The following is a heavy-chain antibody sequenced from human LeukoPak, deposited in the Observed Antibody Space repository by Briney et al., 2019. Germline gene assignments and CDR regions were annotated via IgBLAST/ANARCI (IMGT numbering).Heavy chain of an antibody. CDR3: GRVAEAAAFDY. J-gene: IGHJ4*02. D-gene: IGHD6-13*01. CDR1: GFTFSSYS. V-gene: IGHV3-21*01. CDR2: ISRSSNNI. Sequence: GGSLRLSCEASGFTFSSYSMNWVRQAPGKGLEWVSSISRSSNNIYYADSVKGRFTISRDNAKNALYLQMNSLRAEDTAVYYCGRVAEAAAFDYWGQGILVTVSS.